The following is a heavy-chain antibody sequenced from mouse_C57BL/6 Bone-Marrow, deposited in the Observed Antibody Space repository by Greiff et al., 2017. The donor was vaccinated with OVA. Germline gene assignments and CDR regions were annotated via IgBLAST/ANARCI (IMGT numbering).Heavy chain of an antibody. J-gene: IGHJ1*03. CDR2: ISYDGSN. Sequence: EVKLVESGPGLVKPSQSLSLTCSVTGYSITSGYYWNWIRQFPGNKLEWMGYISYDGSNNYNPSLKNRISITRDTSKNQFFLKLNSVTTEDTATYYCARETGTKYFDVWGTGTTVTVSS. CDR3: ARETGTKYFDV. V-gene: IGHV3-6*01. CDR1: GYSITSGYY. D-gene: IGHD4-1*01.